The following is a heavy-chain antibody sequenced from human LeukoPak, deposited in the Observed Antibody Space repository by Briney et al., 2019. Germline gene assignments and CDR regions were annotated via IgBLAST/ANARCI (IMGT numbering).Heavy chain of an antibody. D-gene: IGHD6-19*01. J-gene: IGHJ6*02. V-gene: IGHV1-18*01. CDR3: ASATIADSSGPYYYYYGMDV. Sequence: ASVKVSCQASGYTLTSYGISWVRPAPGPGVEWVGWINAYNCKTNYGQKLQGRVTMATDTSTQTAYMELGGLGSDRPAVYVCASATIADSSGPYYYYYGMDVWGQGTKVTVSS. CDR1: GYTLTSYG. CDR2: INAYNCKT.